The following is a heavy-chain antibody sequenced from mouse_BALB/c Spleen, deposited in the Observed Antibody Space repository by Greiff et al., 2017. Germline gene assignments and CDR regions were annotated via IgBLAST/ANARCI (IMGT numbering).Heavy chain of an antibody. Sequence: VQRVESGPGLVAPSQSLSITCTVSGFSLTSYGVSWVRQPPGKGLEWLGVIWAGGSTNYNSALMSRLSISKDNSKSQVFLKMNSLQTDDTAMYYCARAHYYGSSYDWYFDVWGAGTTVTVSS. CDR2: IWAGGST. CDR3: ARAHYYGSSYDWYFDV. CDR1: GFSLTSYG. V-gene: IGHV2-9*02. D-gene: IGHD1-1*01. J-gene: IGHJ1*01.